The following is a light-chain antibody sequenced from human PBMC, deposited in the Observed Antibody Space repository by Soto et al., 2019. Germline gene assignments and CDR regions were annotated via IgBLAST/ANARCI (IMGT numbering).Light chain of an antibody. CDR2: DVS. V-gene: IGLV2-11*01. CDR3: CSYAGTYTGV. CDR1: SSDVGRYSY. J-gene: IGLJ1*01. Sequence: QSALTQPRSVSGSPGQSVSISCTGTSSDVGRYSYVSWYQQHPRKAPKLMIYDVSERPSGVPDRFSGSKSGNTASLTISGLQAEDEADYYCCSYAGTYTGVFGTGTKLTVL.